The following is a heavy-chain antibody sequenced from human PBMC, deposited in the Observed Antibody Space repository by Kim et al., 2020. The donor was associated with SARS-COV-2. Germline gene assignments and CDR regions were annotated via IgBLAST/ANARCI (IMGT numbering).Heavy chain of an antibody. D-gene: IGHD1-1*01. J-gene: IGHJ6*01. CDR1: GFSFGDYA. CDR3: VKDRSHNGHTYIHAGMDV. Sequence: GGSLRLSCAASGFSFGDYAMSWVRQAPGQGLEWVSSIRGNSAGTFSAASVRGRFATSRDNSENTLYLQMNNLKAEDTALYYCVKDRSHNGHTYIHAGMDV. CDR2: IRGNSAGT. V-gene: IGHV3-23*01.